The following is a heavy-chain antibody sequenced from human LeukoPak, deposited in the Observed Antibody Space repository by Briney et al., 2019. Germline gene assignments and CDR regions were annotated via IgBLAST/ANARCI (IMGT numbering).Heavy chain of an antibody. D-gene: IGHD3-22*01. Sequence: GASVKVSCKASGYTFTSYGISWVRQVPGQGLEWMGWISAYNGNTNYAQKLQGRVTMTTDTSTSTAYMELRSLRSDDTAVYYCARATYYYDSRTRHFDYWGQGTLVTVSS. J-gene: IGHJ4*02. V-gene: IGHV1-18*01. CDR2: ISAYNGNT. CDR3: ARATYYYDSRTRHFDY. CDR1: GYTFTSYG.